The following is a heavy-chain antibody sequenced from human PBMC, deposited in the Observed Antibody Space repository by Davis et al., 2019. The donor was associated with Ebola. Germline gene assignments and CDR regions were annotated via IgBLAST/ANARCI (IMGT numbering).Heavy chain of an antibody. D-gene: IGHD6-19*01. CDR2: TYYSSQWYH. CDR1: GDSVSSGG. CDR3: ARGWQRSGMDV. V-gene: IGHV6-1*01. Sequence: PSETLSLTCAISGDSVSSGGWNWIRQSPSRGLEWLGRTYYSSQWYHHYAVSVKSRITINPDTSQNRFSLQLNSVTPEDTAVYYCARGWQRSGMDVWGQGTTVTVSS. J-gene: IGHJ6*02.